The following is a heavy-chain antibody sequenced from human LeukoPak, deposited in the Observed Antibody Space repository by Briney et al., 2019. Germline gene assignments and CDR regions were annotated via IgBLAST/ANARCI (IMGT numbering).Heavy chain of an antibody. D-gene: IGHD6-13*01. Sequence: PGGSLRLSCAASGFTFSSYGMHWVRQAPGKGLEWVAVIWYDGSNKYYADSVKGRFTISRDNSKNTLYLQMNSLRAEDTAMYYCARDVEDSSSWYVGYYYYGMDVWGQGTTVTVSS. CDR1: GFTFSSYG. V-gene: IGHV3-33*01. CDR2: IWYDGSNK. J-gene: IGHJ6*02. CDR3: ARDVEDSSSWYVGYYYYGMDV.